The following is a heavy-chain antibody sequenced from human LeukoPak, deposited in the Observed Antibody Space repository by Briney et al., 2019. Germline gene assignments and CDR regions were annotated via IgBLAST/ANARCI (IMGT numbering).Heavy chain of an antibody. CDR1: GGSFSGYY. J-gene: IGHJ4*02. V-gene: IGHV4-34*01. CDR3: ARGVTPDY. D-gene: IGHD2-21*02. CDR2: INHSGST. Sequence: SETLSLTCAVYGGSFSGYYWSWIRQPPGKGLEWIGEINHSGSTNYNPSLKSRVTISVDTSKNQFSLKLSSVTAADTAVYYCARGVTPDYWGQGTLVTVSS.